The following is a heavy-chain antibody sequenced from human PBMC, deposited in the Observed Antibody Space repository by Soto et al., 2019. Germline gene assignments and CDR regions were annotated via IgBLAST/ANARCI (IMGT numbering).Heavy chain of an antibody. J-gene: IGHJ4*02. V-gene: IGHV3-30*18. CDR3: AKQLMYYYDSSGSSDPFDY. D-gene: IGHD3-22*01. CDR2: ISYDGSNK. CDR1: GFTFSSYG. Sequence: GGSLRLSCAASGFTFSSYGMHWVRQAPGKGLEWVAVISYDGSNKYYADSVKGRFTISRDNSKNMLYLQMNSLRAEDTAVYYCAKQLMYYYDSSGSSDPFDYWGQGTLVTVSS.